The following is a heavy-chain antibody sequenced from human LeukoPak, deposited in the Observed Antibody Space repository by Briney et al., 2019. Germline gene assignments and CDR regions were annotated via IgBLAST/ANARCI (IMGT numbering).Heavy chain of an antibody. CDR1: GFTVSSNY. Sequence: GGSLRLSCAASGFTVSSNYMSWVRQAPGKGLEWVSVIYSGGSTYYADSVKGRFTISRDNSKNTLYLQMNSLRAEDTAVYYCAREGYYYDSSGYYVGVDYWGQGTLVTVSS. CDR2: IYSGGST. CDR3: AREGYYYDSSGYYVGVDY. V-gene: IGHV3-53*01. D-gene: IGHD3-22*01. J-gene: IGHJ4*02.